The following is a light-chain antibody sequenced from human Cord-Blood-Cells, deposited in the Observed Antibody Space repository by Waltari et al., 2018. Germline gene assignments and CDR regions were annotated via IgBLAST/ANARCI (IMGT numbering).Light chain of an antibody. CDR2: EDS. Sequence: SYELTQPPSVPVSPGQTARITCSGDALPKKYAYWYRQKSGQAPVLVIYEDSKRPPWIPERFSGSSSGTMATLTISGAQVEDEADYYCYSTDSSGNHRVFGGETKLTVL. J-gene: IGLJ3*02. CDR3: YSTDSSGNHRV. CDR1: ALPKKY. V-gene: IGLV3-10*01.